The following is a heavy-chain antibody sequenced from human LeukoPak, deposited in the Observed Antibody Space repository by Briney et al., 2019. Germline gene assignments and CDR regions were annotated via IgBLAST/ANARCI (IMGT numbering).Heavy chain of an antibody. CDR3: ARGWGDYYDNDAFDI. Sequence: GESLKISCKGSGYSFTNYWIGWVRQMPGKGLEWMGIIYPGDSDTRYSPSFQGPVTISADKSISTAYLQWSSLKASDTAMYYCARGWGDYYDNDAFDIWGQGTMVTVSS. CDR1: GYSFTNYW. CDR2: IYPGDSDT. V-gene: IGHV5-51*01. D-gene: IGHD3-22*01. J-gene: IGHJ3*02.